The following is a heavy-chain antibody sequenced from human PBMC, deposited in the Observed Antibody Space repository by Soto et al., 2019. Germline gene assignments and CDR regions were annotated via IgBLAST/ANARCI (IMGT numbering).Heavy chain of an antibody. J-gene: IGHJ4*02. D-gene: IGHD2-8*01. CDR2: INNSGGGT. Sequence: EVQLLESGGGLGQPGGSLRLSCAASGFTFSSYAMSWVRQAPGKGLEWVSAINNSGGGTYYADSVKGRFTISRDNSKNTLYLQMNSLRAEDTAVYYCAKDLSMHFDCWGQGTLVTVSS. CDR1: GFTFSSYA. V-gene: IGHV3-23*01. CDR3: AKDLSMHFDC.